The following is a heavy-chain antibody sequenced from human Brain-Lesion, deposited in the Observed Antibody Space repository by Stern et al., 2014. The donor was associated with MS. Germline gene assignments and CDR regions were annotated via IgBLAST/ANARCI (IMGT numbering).Heavy chain of an antibody. Sequence: QVQLVESGPEVKKPGSSVQVSCKASGGTFGTYPITWLRQAPGHGLEWMGRIIPIFGSPNYARKFQGRVTITADRSTTTVYMKLSSLKSDDAAVYYCAKDGPALVANWFDPWGRGTLVTVSS. CDR2: IIPIFGSP. V-gene: IGHV1-69*06. J-gene: IGHJ5*02. CDR3: AKDGPALVANWFDP. D-gene: IGHD5-18*01. CDR1: GGTFGTYP.